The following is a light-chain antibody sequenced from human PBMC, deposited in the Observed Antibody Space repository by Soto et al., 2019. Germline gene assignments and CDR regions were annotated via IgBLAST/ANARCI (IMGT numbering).Light chain of an antibody. CDR1: QSVASRN. J-gene: IGKJ1*01. V-gene: IGKV3-20*01. CDR2: GAS. CDR3: QQYGSSPRT. Sequence: IVLTQSPGTLSLSPGDRATLSCRASQSVASRNLAWYQQRPGQAPSLLIYGASTSATGIPDRFSGSGSGTDFTLTISRLEPDDFAVYYCQQYGSSPRTFGQGTKVEI.